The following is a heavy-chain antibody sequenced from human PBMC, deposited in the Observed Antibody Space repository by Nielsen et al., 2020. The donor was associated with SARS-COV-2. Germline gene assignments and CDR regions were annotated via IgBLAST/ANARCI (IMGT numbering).Heavy chain of an antibody. CDR2: IYYSGST. V-gene: IGHV4-59*08. D-gene: IGHD6-19*01. CDR3: ASLYSSGWYQRTDY. CDR1: GGSISSYY. Sequence: SETLSLTCTVSGGSISSYYWSWIRQPPGKGLEWIGYIYYSGSTNYNPSLKSRVTISVETSKNQFSLKLSSVTAADTAVYYCASLYSSGWYQRTDYWGQGTLVTVSS. J-gene: IGHJ4*02.